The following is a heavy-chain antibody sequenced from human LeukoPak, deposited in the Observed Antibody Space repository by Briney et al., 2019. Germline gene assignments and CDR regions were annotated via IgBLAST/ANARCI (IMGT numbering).Heavy chain of an antibody. CDR2: ISGSGGST. CDR3: AKDTSGYSSGWYGY. V-gene: IGHV3-23*01. D-gene: IGHD6-19*01. J-gene: IGHJ4*02. CDR1: GFTFSSYA. Sequence: GGSLRLSCAASGFTFSSYAMSWVRQAPGKGLEWVSAISGSGGSTYYADSVKGRFTISRDNSKNTLYLQMNSLRAEDTAVYYCAKDTSGYSSGWYGYWGQGTLVTVSS.